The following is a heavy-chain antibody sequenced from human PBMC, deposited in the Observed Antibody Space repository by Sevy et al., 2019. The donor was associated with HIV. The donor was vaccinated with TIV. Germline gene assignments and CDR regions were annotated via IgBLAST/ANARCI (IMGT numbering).Heavy chain of an antibody. D-gene: IGHD6-13*01. J-gene: IGHJ4*02. CDR3: AKDRDSSSWYGGDYFDC. CDR2: INSDSGVT. Sequence: ASVKVSCKASGYIFTDYYIHWVRQAPGQGLEWMAWINSDSGVTNYAQRFQGEVTVTRDPSLSTAYLELTNLKSNDTAIYYCAKDRDSSSWYGGDYFDCWGQGSLVTVSS. V-gene: IGHV1-2*02. CDR1: GYIFTDYY.